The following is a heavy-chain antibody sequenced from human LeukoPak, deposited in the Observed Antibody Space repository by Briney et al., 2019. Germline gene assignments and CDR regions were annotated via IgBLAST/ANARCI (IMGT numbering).Heavy chain of an antibody. Sequence: GESLKISCKGSGYSFTSYWIGWVRQMPGKGLEWMGIFYPGDSDTTYSPSFQGQVTISADKSISTAYLQWSSLKASDTAMFYCARRYYYASSGYYLDYWGQGTLVTVSS. D-gene: IGHD3-22*01. CDR1: GYSFTSYW. CDR2: FYPGDSDT. J-gene: IGHJ4*02. CDR3: ARRYYYASSGYYLDY. V-gene: IGHV5-51*01.